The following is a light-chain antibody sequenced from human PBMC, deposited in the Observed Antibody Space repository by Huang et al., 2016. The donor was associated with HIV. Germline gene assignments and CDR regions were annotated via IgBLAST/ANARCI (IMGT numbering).Light chain of an antibody. Sequence: EIVLTQSPATLSLSPGERATLSCRASQSFSSYLAWYQQKPGQAPRLLIHDASNRATGIPARFSGSGSGTDFTLTISSLEPEDFAVYYCQQRSNWPPLTFGGGTKVEIK. V-gene: IGKV3-11*01. CDR3: QQRSNWPPLT. CDR2: DAS. CDR1: QSFSSY. J-gene: IGKJ4*01.